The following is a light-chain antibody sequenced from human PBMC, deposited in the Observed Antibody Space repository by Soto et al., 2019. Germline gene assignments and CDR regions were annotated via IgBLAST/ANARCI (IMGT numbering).Light chain of an antibody. J-gene: IGLJ1*01. CDR1: STDVGGYNA. CDR3: NSYRVSHLYV. V-gene: IGLV2-14*01. CDR2: EVT. Sequence: QSVLSQPASVSGSPGQTITISCTGASTDVGGYNAVSWYQHHPGKAPKLIIYEVTHRPSGFSDRFSASYFGNTPSLTISGLQAEDEADYYCNSYRVSHLYVFGTGTKVTVL.